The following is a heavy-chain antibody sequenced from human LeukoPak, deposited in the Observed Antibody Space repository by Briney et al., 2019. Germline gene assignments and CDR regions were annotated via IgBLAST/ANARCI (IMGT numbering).Heavy chain of an antibody. V-gene: IGHV4-61*02. Sequence: PSQTLSLTCTVSGDSISSGDYYWSWIRQPAGKGLEWIGRISSSGSTNYNPSLKSRVTISLDTSKNQFSLRLTSVTAADTAVYYCARSLGPAYYYYMDVWGKGTTVTVSS. J-gene: IGHJ6*03. CDR1: GDSISSGDYY. CDR3: ARSLGPAYYYYMDV. CDR2: ISSSGST.